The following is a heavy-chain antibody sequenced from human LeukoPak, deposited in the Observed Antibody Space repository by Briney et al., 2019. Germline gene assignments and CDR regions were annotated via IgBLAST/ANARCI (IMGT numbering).Heavy chain of an antibody. V-gene: IGHV4-34*01. CDR1: GGSFSGYY. CDR2: INHSGST. CDR3: ARALFTIFGRDLWFDP. D-gene: IGHD3-3*01. Sequence: SETLSLTCAVYGGSFSGYYWSWIRQPPGKGLEWIGEINHSGSTNYNPSLKSRVTISVDTSKNQFSLKLSSVTAADTAVYYCARALFTIFGRDLWFDPWGQGTLVTVSS. J-gene: IGHJ5*02.